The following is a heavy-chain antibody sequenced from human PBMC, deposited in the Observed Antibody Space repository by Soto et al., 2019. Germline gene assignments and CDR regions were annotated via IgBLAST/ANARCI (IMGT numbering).Heavy chain of an antibody. D-gene: IGHD4-17*01. J-gene: IGHJ6*02. CDR2: ISNSGTTI. CDR1: KFIFSDYY. V-gene: IGHV3-11*01. CDR3: ARDTLPTDFGLGWDV. Sequence: GGSLRLSCAASKFIFSDYYMSWIRQAPGKGLEWVSYISNSGTTIYYADSVKGRFTISRDNAKKSLYLQMNSLRAEDTAVYYCARDTLPTDFGLGWDVWGQGPTVTVSS.